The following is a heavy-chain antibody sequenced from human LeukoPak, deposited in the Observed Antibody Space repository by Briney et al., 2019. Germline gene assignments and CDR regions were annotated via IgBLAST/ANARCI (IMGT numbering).Heavy chain of an antibody. J-gene: IGHJ4*02. CDR3: ARDRYYGSGSFDY. CDR2: ISSSGTTM. CDR1: GFTFSSYE. Sequence: GGSLRLSCAASGFTFSSYEMNWVRQAPGKGLEWVSYISSSGTTMYHADSVKGRFTISRDNAKNSLYLQMNSLRAEDTAVYYCARDRYYGSGSFDYWGQGTLVTVSS. D-gene: IGHD3-10*01. V-gene: IGHV3-48*03.